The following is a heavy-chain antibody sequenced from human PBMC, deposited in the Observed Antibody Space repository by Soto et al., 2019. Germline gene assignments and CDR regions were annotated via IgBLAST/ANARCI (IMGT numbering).Heavy chain of an antibody. J-gene: IGHJ4*02. D-gene: IGHD1-7*01. V-gene: IGHV4-59*01. Sequence: SETLSLTCTVSGGAISSYYWSWIRQPPGKGLEWIGHIYYSGSTNYNPSLKSRVTVSVDTSKNQFSLNLNSVTAADTAVYYCARARTLADLATKYYFDYWGQGTLVTVYS. CDR2: IYYSGST. CDR3: ARARTLADLATKYYFDY. CDR1: GGAISSYY.